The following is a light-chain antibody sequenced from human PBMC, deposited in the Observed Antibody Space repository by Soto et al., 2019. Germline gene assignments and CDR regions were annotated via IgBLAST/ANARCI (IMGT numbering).Light chain of an antibody. CDR1: QNIGSY. CDR3: QQYKIYSL. Sequence: DIQMTQSPSTLSASVGDTVTITCRASQNIGSYLAWYQQKPGKAPKLLIYDASSLERGVPSRVSGSGSGTDFILTISSLQPDDFASYSCQQYKIYSLFGQGTTLEIK. J-gene: IGKJ2*01. V-gene: IGKV1-5*01. CDR2: DAS.